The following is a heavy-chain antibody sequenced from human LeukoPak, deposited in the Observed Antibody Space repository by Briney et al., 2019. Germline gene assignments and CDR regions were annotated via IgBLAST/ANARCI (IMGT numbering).Heavy chain of an antibody. V-gene: IGHV1-46*01. J-gene: IGHJ3*02. CDR1: GYTFTSYY. D-gene: IGHD6-19*01. CDR2: INPSGGST. Sequence: ASVKVSCKASGYTFTSYYMHWVRQAPGQGLEWMGIINPSGGSTSYAQKFQGRVTMTRDTSTSTVYMELSSLRSEDTAVYYCARDGARRAAGSSGWNDAFDIWGQGTMVTVSS. CDR3: ARDGARRAAGSSGWNDAFDI.